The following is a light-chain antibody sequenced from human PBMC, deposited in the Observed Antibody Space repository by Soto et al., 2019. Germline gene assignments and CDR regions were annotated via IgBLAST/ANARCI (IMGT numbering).Light chain of an antibody. J-gene: IGKJ1*01. CDR2: GAS. Sequence: EIVLTQSPGTLSLSPGERATLSCRASQSVSSSYLAWYQQKPGQAPRLLIYGASSRATGIPDRFSGSGSGTHFTLTISRLEAEDLAVYYCQQYGSSPPTFGQGTKVEIK. CDR1: QSVSSSY. CDR3: QQYGSSPPT. V-gene: IGKV3-20*01.